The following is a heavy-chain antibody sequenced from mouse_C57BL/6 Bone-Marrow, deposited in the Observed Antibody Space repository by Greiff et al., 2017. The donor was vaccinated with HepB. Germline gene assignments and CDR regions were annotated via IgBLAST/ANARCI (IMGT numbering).Heavy chain of an antibody. CDR2: IYPSDSET. V-gene: IGHV1-61*01. CDR1: GYTFTSYW. D-gene: IGHD1-1*01. J-gene: IGHJ4*01. Sequence: VQLQQPGAELVRPGSSVKLSCKASGYTFTSYWMDWVKQRPGQGLEWIGNIYPSDSETHYNQKFKDKATLTVDKSSSTAYMQLSSPTSEDSAVYYCARTTVVPYAMDYWGQGTSVTGSS. CDR3: ARTTVVPYAMDY.